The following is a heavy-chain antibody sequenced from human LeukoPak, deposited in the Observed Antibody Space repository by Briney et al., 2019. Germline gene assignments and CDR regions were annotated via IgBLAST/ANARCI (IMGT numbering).Heavy chain of an antibody. J-gene: IGHJ4*02. Sequence: PSETLSLTCAVYGGSFSGYYWSWIRQPPGKGLEWIGEINHSGSTNYNPSLKSRVTISVDTSKNQFSLKLSSVTAADTAVYYCARRIAVAGTVDYWGQGTLVTASS. CDR1: GGSFSGYY. CDR2: INHSGST. V-gene: IGHV4-34*01. CDR3: ARRIAVAGTVDY. D-gene: IGHD6-19*01.